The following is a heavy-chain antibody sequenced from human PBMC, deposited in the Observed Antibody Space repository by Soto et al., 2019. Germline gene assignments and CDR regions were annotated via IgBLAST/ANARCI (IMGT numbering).Heavy chain of an antibody. J-gene: IGHJ6*03. CDR3: FKLRGCFYPYYYRDV. D-gene: IGHD3-10*01. Sequence: DVQLLESGGGLVQWGGSLRLSCVTSGFTFSTYGMTWVRQAPGKGLEWVSYGGSGGSRYYAEYVKCLYTISRDNSKQTLSLQINSLRAVYSGTISWFKLRGCFYPYYYRDVCGKWTAVTVS. CDR1: GFTFSTYG. V-gene: IGHV3-23*01. CDR2: GGSGGSR.